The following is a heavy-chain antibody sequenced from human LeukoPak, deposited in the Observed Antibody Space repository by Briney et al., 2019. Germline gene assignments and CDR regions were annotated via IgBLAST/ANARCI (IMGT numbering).Heavy chain of an antibody. CDR3: AGYGFYPY. CDR2: FGISGTI. V-gene: IGHV3-48*01. D-gene: IGHD5-18*01. J-gene: IGHJ4*02. CDR1: GFTVSTYD. Sequence: PGGSLRLSCAASGFTVSTYDMHWARQAPGEGPEWIAYFGISGTIYYADSVRGRFTISRDSAKNSLHLEMNSLRVDDTAIYYCAGYGFYPYWGQGTPVTVSS.